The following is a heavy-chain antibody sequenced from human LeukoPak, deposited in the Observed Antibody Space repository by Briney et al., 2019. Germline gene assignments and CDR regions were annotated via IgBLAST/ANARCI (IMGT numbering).Heavy chain of an antibody. V-gene: IGHV3-23*01. J-gene: IGHJ6*03. CDR2: ISGSGSNT. CDR1: GITFSGSG. CDR3: ASLSPSVAAAGNYMDV. D-gene: IGHD6-13*01. Sequence: GGSLRLSCAASGITFSGSGMSWVRQAPGKGLEWVSTISGSGSNTHYADSVKGRFTISRDNYKDTLYMQMNSLRAEDTAVYYCASLSPSVAAAGNYMDVWGKGTTVTISS.